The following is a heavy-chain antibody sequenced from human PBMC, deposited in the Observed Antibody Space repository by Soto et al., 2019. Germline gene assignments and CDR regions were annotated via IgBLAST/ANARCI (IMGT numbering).Heavy chain of an antibody. CDR2: IKQDGSEK. J-gene: IGHJ4*02. V-gene: IGHV3-7*04. Sequence: EVQLVESGGGLVQPGGSLRLSCAASGFTFSSYWMTWVRQAPGKGLEWVANIKQDGSEKYYVDSVKGRFTISRDNAKNSLYRQMNSLSAEDTAVYYCAGGGYAAYWGQGTLVTVSS. CDR1: GFTFSSYW. D-gene: IGHD5-18*01. CDR3: AGGGYAAY.